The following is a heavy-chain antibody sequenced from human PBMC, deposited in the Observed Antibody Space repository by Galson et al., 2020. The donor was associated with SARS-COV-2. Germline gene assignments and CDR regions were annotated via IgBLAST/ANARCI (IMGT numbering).Heavy chain of an antibody. D-gene: IGHD6-19*01. J-gene: IGHJ4*02. Sequence: GGSLRLSCAASGFTFSSYAMHWVRQAPGKGLEWVAVISYDGSNKYYADSVKGRFTISRDNSKNTLYLQMNSLRAEDTAVYYCARDRWGSGWYYFDYWGQGTLVTVSS. CDR3: ARDRWGSGWYYFDY. CDR2: ISYDGSNK. CDR1: GFTFSSYA. V-gene: IGHV3-30*04.